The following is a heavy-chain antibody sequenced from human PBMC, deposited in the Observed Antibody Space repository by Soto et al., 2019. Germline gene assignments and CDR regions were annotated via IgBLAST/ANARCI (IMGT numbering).Heavy chain of an antibody. D-gene: IGHD3-3*01. CDR2: IYWDYDK. V-gene: IGHV2-5*02. CDR1: GLSLSTSGVG. Sequence: HITVKESGPTLVKPTQTLTLTCTLSGLSLSTSGVGVGWIRQPPGKALEWLALIYWDYDKRYSPSLKSRLTLTKDCYKHQVGLRMTNTDPVDTATYYCAHSAPRFLEWLSCFTGDFDYWGQGTLVIVSS. CDR3: AHSAPRFLEWLSCFTGDFDY. J-gene: IGHJ4*02.